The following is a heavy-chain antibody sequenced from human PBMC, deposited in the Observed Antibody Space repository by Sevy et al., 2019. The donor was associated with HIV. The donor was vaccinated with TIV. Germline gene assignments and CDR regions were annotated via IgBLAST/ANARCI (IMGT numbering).Heavy chain of an antibody. J-gene: IGHJ6*02. CDR3: ARDSMPLVQGLVITPYFYGMDV. D-gene: IGHD3-10*01. V-gene: IGHV1-18*01. CDR1: SYSFINYS. CDR2: ISTYDGNT. Sequence: ASVKVSCQASSYSFINYSITWVRQAPGQGLEWMGWISTYDGNTSYAQNFQGRVTVTTDTSSTTAYMELRSLRSDDTAIYFCARDSMPLVQGLVITPYFYGMDVWGQGTAVTVSS.